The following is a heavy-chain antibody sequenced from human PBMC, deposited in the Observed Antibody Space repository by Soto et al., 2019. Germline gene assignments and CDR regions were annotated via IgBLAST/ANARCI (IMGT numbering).Heavy chain of an antibody. D-gene: IGHD3-22*01. V-gene: IGHV3-23*01. CDR2: ISGSGGST. J-gene: IGHJ6*02. CDR3: AKGLNYYDSSVYYFYYYNGMDV. Sequence: PGGSLRLSCAASGFSFNTYAMTWVRQAPGKGLEWVSAISGSGGSTYYGDSVKGRFTISRDNSKKTVSLQMNSLRAEDTAVYYCAKGLNYYDSSVYYFYYYNGMDVGAQGPRVTVSS. CDR1: GFSFNTYA.